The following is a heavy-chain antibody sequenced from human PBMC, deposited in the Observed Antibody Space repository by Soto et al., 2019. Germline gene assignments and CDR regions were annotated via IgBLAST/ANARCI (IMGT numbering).Heavy chain of an antibody. CDR1: GFTFSNYV. D-gene: IGHD3-22*01. Sequence: EVQLLEAGGGLVQPGGSLRLSCAVSGFTFSNYVMNWVRQAPGKGLEWVSGISGSGGDTYYADSVKGRFTISRDNSKNTLSLQMNSLRAEHTAVYYCAKGYYDSPGYLTHLMGDHWGQGTLVTVSS. J-gene: IGHJ4*02. V-gene: IGHV3-23*01. CDR3: AKGYYDSPGYLTHLMGDH. CDR2: ISGSGGDT.